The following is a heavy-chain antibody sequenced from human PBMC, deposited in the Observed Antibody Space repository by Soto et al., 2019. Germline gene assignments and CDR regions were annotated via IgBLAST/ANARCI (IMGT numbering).Heavy chain of an antibody. D-gene: IGHD6-6*01. CDR2: ISSSSSYI. J-gene: IGHJ4*02. CDR1: GFTFSSYS. CDR3: ARDRDSIAARRGTDY. V-gene: IGHV3-21*01. Sequence: RPGGSLRLSCAASGFTFSSYSMNWVRQAPGKGLEWVSSISSSSSYIYYADSGKGRFTISRDNAKNSLYLQMNSLRAEDTAVYYCARDRDSIAARRGTDYWGQGTLVTVSS.